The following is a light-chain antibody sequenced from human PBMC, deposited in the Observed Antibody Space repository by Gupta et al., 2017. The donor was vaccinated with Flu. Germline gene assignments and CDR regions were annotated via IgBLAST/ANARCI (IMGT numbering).Light chain of an antibody. V-gene: IGLV3-21*03. J-gene: IGLJ3*02. CDR1: NIDSKS. CDR3: QVWDTSSGHSWV. CDR2: DDS. Sequence: SYVLTQPPSVSVAPGKTARLTCEGNNIDSKSVPWYQQRPGQAPVLVVYDDSDRPSGIPERFSGSNSGNTATLTVSGVEAGDEADYYCQVWDTSSGHSWVFGGGTKLTVL.